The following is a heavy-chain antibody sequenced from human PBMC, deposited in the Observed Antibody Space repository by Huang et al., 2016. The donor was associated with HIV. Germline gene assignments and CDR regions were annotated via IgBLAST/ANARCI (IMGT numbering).Heavy chain of an antibody. D-gene: IGHD3-22*01. V-gene: IGHV1-69*01. CDR1: GGTFSSNA. CDR3: AREFYYDSTGYYFDY. CDR2: ISPILGTA. Sequence: QVQMVQSGAEVKKPGSSVKVSCKASGGTFSSNAITWVRQAPGQGLEWMGGISPILGTANYAQKFQGRVTITADESTSTAYMQLSSLRSEDTAVYYCAREFYYDSTGYYFDYWGQGTLVTVSS. J-gene: IGHJ4*02.